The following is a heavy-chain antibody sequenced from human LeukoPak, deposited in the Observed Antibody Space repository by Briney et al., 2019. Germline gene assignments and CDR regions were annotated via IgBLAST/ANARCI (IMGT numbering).Heavy chain of an antibody. J-gene: IGHJ4*02. CDR2: IYYSGST. CDR1: GGSISSSSYY. CDR3: ARNAIQLWFGGFDY. D-gene: IGHD5-18*01. V-gene: IGHV4-39*07. Sequence: SETLSLTCTVSGGSISSSSYYWGWIRQPPGKGLEWIGSIYYSGSTYYNPSLKSRVTISVDTSKNQFSLELSSVTAADTAVYYCARNAIQLWFGGFDYWGQGTLVTVSS.